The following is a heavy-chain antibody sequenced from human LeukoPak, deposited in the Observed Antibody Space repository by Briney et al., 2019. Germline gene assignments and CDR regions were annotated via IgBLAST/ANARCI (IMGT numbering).Heavy chain of an antibody. CDR2: INTNTGNP. CDR3: ARDRKGSYWSGMGGYYYYYYYMDV. Sequence: ASVKVSCKASGYTFTSYAMNWVRQAPGQGLEWMGWINTNTGNPTYAQGFTGRFVFSFDTSVSTAYLQISSLKAEDTAVYYCARDRKGSYWSGMGGYYYYYYYMDVWGKGTTVTVSS. J-gene: IGHJ6*03. V-gene: IGHV7-4-1*02. CDR1: GYTFTSYA. D-gene: IGHD6-25*01.